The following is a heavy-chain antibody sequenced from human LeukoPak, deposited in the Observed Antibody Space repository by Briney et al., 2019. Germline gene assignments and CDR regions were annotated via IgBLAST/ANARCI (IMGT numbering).Heavy chain of an antibody. D-gene: IGHD5-12*01. J-gene: IGHJ4*02. CDR2: INHSGST. V-gene: IGHV4-34*01. Sequence: SETLSLTCAVYGGSFSGYYWSWTRQPPGKGLEWIGEINHSGSTNYNPSLKSRVTISVDTSKNQFSLKLSSVTAADTAVYYCARAGDIVATTDFDYWGQGTLVTVSS. CDR3: ARAGDIVATTDFDY. CDR1: GGSFSGYY.